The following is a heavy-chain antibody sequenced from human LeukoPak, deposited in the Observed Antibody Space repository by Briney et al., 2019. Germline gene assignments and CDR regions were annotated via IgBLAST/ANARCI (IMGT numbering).Heavy chain of an antibody. D-gene: IGHD6-19*01. J-gene: IGHJ4*02. CDR1: GGTFSSYA. CDR3: ASQILYSSGWSFDY. V-gene: IGHV1-69*06. Sequence: ASVKVSCKASGGTFSSYAISWVRQAPGQGLEWMGRIIPIFGTANYARKFQGRVTITADKSTSTAYMELSSLRSEDTAVYYCASQILYSSGWSFDYWGQGTLVTVSS. CDR2: IIPIFGTA.